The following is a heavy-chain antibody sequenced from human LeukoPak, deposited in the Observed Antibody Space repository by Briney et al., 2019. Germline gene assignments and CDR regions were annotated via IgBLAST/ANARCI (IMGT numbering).Heavy chain of an antibody. V-gene: IGHV1-18*01. CDR2: ISAYNGNT. CDR3: ARALENYSSSSGLDY. Sequence: ASVKVSCEASGYTFTSYGISWVRQAPGQGLVWMGWISAYNGNTNYAQKLQGRVTMTTDTSTSTAYMELRSLRSDDTAVYYCARALENYSSSSGLDYWGQGTLVTVSS. J-gene: IGHJ4*02. D-gene: IGHD6-6*01. CDR1: GYTFTSYG.